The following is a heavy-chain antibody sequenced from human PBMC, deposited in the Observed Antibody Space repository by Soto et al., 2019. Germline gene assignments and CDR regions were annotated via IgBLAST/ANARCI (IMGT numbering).Heavy chain of an antibody. CDR3: ARHPERIAEIGWFDP. J-gene: IGHJ5*02. CDR2: ISSSSSTI. V-gene: IGHV3-48*01. Sequence: GGSLRLSCAASGFSFSSYSMNWVRQAPGKGLEWVSYISSSSSTIYYADSVKGRFTISRDNAKNSLYLQMNSLRAEDTAVYYCARHPERIAEIGWFDPWGQGTLVTVSS. CDR1: GFSFSSYS. D-gene: IGHD6-13*01.